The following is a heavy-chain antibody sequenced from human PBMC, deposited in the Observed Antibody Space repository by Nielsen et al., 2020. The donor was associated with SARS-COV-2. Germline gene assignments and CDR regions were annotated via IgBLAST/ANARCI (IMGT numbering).Heavy chain of an antibody. CDR3: ARAWPLYGSGNFVRTAFDV. CDR1: GGSISTVNYH. J-gene: IGHJ3*01. Sequence: SETLSLTCTVSGGSISTVNYHWSWIRQPPGKGLEWLGDISYSGSTSYNPSLKSRIMISADQSRNHFSLRLTSVTAADTAVYYCARAWPLYGSGNFVRTAFDVWGQGAVVTVSS. D-gene: IGHD3-10*01. CDR2: ISYSGST. V-gene: IGHV4-30-4*02.